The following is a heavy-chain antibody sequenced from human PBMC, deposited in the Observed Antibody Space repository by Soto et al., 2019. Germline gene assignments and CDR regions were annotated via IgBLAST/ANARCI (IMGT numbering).Heavy chain of an antibody. J-gene: IGHJ6*02. CDR3: ARWNSYYYGSGSYSPYYYYYGMDV. Sequence: GGSLRLSCAASGFTFSSYSMNWVRQAPGKGLEWVSSISSSSSYIYYADSVKGRFTISRDNAKNSLYLQMNSLRAEDTAVYYCARWNSYYYGSGSYSPYYYYYGMDVWGQGTTVTVSS. CDR2: ISSSSSYI. CDR1: GFTFSSYS. V-gene: IGHV3-21*01. D-gene: IGHD3-10*01.